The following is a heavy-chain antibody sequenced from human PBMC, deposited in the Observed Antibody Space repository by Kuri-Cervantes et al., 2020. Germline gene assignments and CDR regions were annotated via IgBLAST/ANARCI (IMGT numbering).Heavy chain of an antibody. D-gene: IGHD3-22*01. CDR3: ARDLYDSSGFDY. V-gene: IGHV3-23*01. CDR1: GFAYSYA. Sequence: GESLKISCADSGFAYSYAMSWVRQAPGKGLEWVSAISGSGGSTYYADSLKGRFTISRDNAKNSLYLQMNSLRAEDTAVYYYARDLYDSSGFDYWGQGTLVTVSS. J-gene: IGHJ4*02. CDR2: ISGSGGST.